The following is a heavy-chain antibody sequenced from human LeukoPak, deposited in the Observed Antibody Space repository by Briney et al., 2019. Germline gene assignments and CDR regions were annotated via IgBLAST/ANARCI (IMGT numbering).Heavy chain of an antibody. Sequence: PGRSLRLSCAASGFTFSSYAMHWVRQAPGKGLEWVAVISYDGSNKYYADSVKGRLTISRDNAKNSLYLQMNSLRAEDTALYYCAKGYCSSTSCYNDYWGQGTLVTVSS. CDR1: GFTFSSYA. CDR2: ISYDGSNK. CDR3: AKGYCSSTSCYNDY. D-gene: IGHD2-2*02. V-gene: IGHV3-30-3*01. J-gene: IGHJ4*02.